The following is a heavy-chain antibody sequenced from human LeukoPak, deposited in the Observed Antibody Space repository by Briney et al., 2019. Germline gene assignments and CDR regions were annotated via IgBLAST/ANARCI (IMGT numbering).Heavy chain of an antibody. D-gene: IGHD6-19*01. CDR2: IGTAGDT. CDR1: GFTFSSYD. V-gene: IGHV3-13*01. J-gene: IGHJ5*02. CDR3: ALAVAGGGASWFDP. Sequence: GGSLRLSCAASGFTFSSYDMHWVRQATGKGLEWVSAIGTAGDTYYPGSVKGRFTISRENAKNSLYLQMNSLRAEDTAVYYCALAVAGGGASWFDPWGQGTLVTVSS.